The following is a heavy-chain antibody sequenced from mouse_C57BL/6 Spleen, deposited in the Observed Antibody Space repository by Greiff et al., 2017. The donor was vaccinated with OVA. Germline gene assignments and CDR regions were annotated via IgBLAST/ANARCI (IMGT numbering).Heavy chain of an antibody. D-gene: IGHD1-1*01. CDR2: IYPSDSET. J-gene: IGHJ4*01. CDR1: GYTFTSYW. CDR3: ARWGYYGSRYYAMDY. V-gene: IGHV1-61*01. Sequence: VQLQQPGAELVRPGSSVKLSCKASGYTFTSYWMDWVKQRPGQGLEWIGNIYPSDSETHYNQKFKDKATLTVDKSFSTAYMQLSRLTSEDSAVYYCARWGYYGSRYYAMDYWGQGTSVTVSS.